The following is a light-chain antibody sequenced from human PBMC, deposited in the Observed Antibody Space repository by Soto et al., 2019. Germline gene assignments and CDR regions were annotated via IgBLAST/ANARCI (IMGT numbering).Light chain of an antibody. V-gene: IGKV3-11*01. J-gene: IGKJ5*01. Sequence: EIVLTQSPATLSVSPGERVTLSCRASQYVSTFVAWYQHKPVQAPRALIYDTFKRATGVPDRFSGGGSGTDFTLTISSLEPEDFAVYYCQQRARWPMPFGQGTRLE. CDR3: QQRARWPMP. CDR1: QYVSTF. CDR2: DTF.